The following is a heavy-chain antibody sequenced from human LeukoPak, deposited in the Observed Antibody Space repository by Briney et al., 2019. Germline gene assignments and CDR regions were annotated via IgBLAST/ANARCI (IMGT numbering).Heavy chain of an antibody. CDR2: ISGSGGST. J-gene: IGHJ6*04. Sequence: GGSLRLSCAASGFTFSSYAMSWVRQAPGKGLEWVSAISGSGGSTYYADSVKGRFTISRDNSKNTLYLQMNSLRAEDTAVYYCAKDGGVNSGNDFGYYGMDVWGKGTTVTVSS. CDR3: AKDGGVNSGNDFGYYGMDV. V-gene: IGHV3-23*01. D-gene: IGHD5-12*01. CDR1: GFTFSSYA.